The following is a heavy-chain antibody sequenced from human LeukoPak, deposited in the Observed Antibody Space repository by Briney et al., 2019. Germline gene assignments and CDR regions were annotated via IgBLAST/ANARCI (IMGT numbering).Heavy chain of an antibody. CDR3: AKGMSRDSYYFDY. V-gene: IGHV3-30*02. Sequence: GGSLKLSCATSGFTFSSDGLHWVRQAPGKGLEWVSIISYDGVAKHYGDSVKGRFTISRDNSKKTLYLEMSSLRPEDTAVYYCAKGMSRDSYYFDYWGQGTLVTVSS. D-gene: IGHD5-24*01. CDR2: ISYDGVAK. CDR1: GFTFSSDG. J-gene: IGHJ4*02.